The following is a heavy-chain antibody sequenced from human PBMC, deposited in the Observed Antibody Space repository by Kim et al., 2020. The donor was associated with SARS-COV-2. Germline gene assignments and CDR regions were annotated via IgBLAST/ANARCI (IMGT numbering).Heavy chain of an antibody. V-gene: IGHV4-59*08. J-gene: IGHJ6*03. CDR3: ARTQPTTIFGVVILSTYMDV. D-gene: IGHD3-3*01. CDR2: IYYSGST. Sequence: SETLSLTCTVSGGSISSYYWSWIRQPPGKGLEWIGYIYYSGSTNYNPSLKSRVTISVDTSKNQFSLKLSSVTAADTAVYYWARTQPTTIFGVVILSTYMDVWGKGTTVTVS. CDR1: GGSISSYY.